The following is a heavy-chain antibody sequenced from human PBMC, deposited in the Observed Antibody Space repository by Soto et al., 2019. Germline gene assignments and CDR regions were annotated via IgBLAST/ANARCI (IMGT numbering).Heavy chain of an antibody. V-gene: IGHV3-30*18. CDR3: AKDGGDCSSTSCPGYYYYYMDV. D-gene: IGHD2-2*01. J-gene: IGHJ6*03. CDR2: ISYDGSNK. CDR1: GFTFSSYG. Sequence: QVQLVESGGGVVQPGRSLRLSCAASGFTFSSYGMHWVRQAPGKGLEWVAVISYDGSNKYYADSVKGRFTISRDNSKNTLYLKMNSLRAEDTAVYYCAKDGGDCSSTSCPGYYYYYMDVWGKGTTVTVSS.